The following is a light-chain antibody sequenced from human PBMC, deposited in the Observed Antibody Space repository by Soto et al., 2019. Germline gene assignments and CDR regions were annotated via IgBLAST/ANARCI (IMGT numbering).Light chain of an antibody. V-gene: IGKV4-1*01. Sequence: DIVMTQSPDSLAVSLAERATTNCNSSQSVLYTSNNKNYLAWYQLRPGQPPKLLIYWASTRESGVPDRFSGSGSGTDFPLTIASLQAEDVAVYYCQQYESTPPTFGQGTKLEIK. CDR3: QQYESTPPT. J-gene: IGKJ2*01. CDR2: WAS. CDR1: QSVLYTSNNKNY.